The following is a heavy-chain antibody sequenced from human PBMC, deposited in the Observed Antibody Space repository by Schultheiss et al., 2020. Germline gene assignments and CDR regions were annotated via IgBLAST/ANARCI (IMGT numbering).Heavy chain of an antibody. Sequence: GGSLRLSCAASGFTFSTYWMHWVRQAPGKGLLWVSRIHGDGSGTNYADSVKGRFTISRDNAKNTVYLQMNSLRNEDTAIYYCARSDDFGDYGIDYWGQGTLVTVSS. V-gene: IGHV3-74*01. CDR1: GFTFSTYW. CDR2: IHGDGSGT. CDR3: ARSDDFGDYGIDY. D-gene: IGHD4-17*01. J-gene: IGHJ4*02.